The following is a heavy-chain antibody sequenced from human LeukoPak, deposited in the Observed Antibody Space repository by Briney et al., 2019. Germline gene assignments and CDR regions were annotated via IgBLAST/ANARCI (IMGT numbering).Heavy chain of an antibody. CDR3: ARDDSSLSDY. J-gene: IGHJ4*02. V-gene: IGHV1-18*01. D-gene: IGHD6-13*01. CDR1: GYIFFSFG. Sequence: ASVKVSCKASGYIFFSFGISWVRQAPGQGLEWMGWISGDTGNTNYTQKLQGRVTMTTDTSTSTAYMELRSLRSDDTAVYYCARDDSSLSDYWGQGTLVTVSS. CDR2: ISGDTGNT.